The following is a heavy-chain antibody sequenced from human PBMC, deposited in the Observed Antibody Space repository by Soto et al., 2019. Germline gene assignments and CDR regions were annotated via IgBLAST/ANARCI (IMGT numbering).Heavy chain of an antibody. D-gene: IGHD3-3*01. CDR1: GFTFSSYW. Sequence: HPGGSLRLSCAASGFTFSSYWMSWVRQAPGKGLEWVANIKQDGSEKYYVDSVKGRFTISRDNAKNSLYLQMNSLRAEDTAVYYCASPPPDYVLRFLEWFGAGKGTYYYYGMDVWGQGTTVTVSS. CDR2: IKQDGSEK. J-gene: IGHJ6*02. CDR3: ASPPPDYVLRFLEWFGAGKGTYYYYGMDV. V-gene: IGHV3-7*01.